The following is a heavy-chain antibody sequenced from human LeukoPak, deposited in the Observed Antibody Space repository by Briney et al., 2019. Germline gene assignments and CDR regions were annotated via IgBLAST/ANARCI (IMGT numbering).Heavy chain of an antibody. V-gene: IGHV1-3*03. CDR2: INAGNGNT. CDR1: GYTFTSYA. CDR3: AKGGSGSGSYYNVVYYYMDV. J-gene: IGHJ6*03. D-gene: IGHD3-10*01. Sequence: ASVKVSCKASGYTFTSYAMHWVRQAPGQRLEWMGWINAGNGNTKYSQEFQGRVTITRDTSASTAYMELSSLRAEDTAVYYCAKGGSGSGSYYNVVYYYMDVWGKGTTVTISS.